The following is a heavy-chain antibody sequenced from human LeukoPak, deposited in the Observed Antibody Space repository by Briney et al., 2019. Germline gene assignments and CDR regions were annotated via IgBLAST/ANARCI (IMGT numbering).Heavy chain of an antibody. CDR1: GFTFSNYA. D-gene: IGHD5-24*01. Sequence: GGSLRLSCSASGFTFSNYAMHWVRQAPGKGLEYVSAISSNGGSTYYADSVKGRFTISRDNSKNTLYLQISSLRAEDTAVYYCVQSGSPEMATNAFDYWGQGTLVTVSS. CDR2: ISSNGGST. V-gene: IGHV3-64D*06. J-gene: IGHJ4*02. CDR3: VQSGSPEMATNAFDY.